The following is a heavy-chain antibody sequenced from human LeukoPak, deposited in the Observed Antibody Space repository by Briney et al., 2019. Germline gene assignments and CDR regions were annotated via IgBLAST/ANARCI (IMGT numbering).Heavy chain of an antibody. CDR3: ARARCSGGSCYSGYYYYYMDV. Sequence: GGSLRLSCAASGFTFSDYYMSWIRQAPGKGLEWVSYISSSGSTIYYADSVKGRFTISRGNAKNSLYLQMNSLRAEDTAVYYCARARCSGGSCYSGYYYYYMDVWGKGTTVTVSS. CDR2: ISSSGSTI. J-gene: IGHJ6*03. V-gene: IGHV3-11*04. CDR1: GFTFSDYY. D-gene: IGHD2-15*01.